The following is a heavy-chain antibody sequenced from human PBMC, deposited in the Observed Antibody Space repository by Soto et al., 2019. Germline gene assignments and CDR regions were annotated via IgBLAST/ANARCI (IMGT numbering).Heavy chain of an antibody. CDR3: ARDLSGRPGSFDY. D-gene: IGHD3-16*02. J-gene: IGHJ4*02. CDR2: IIPIFGTA. CDR1: GGTFSSYA. Sequence: ASVKVSCKASGGTFSSYAISWVRQAPGQGLEWMGGIIPIFGTANYAQKFQGRVTITADKSTSTAYMELSSLRSEDTAGYYCARDLSGRPGSFDYWGQGXLVTVSS. V-gene: IGHV1-69*06.